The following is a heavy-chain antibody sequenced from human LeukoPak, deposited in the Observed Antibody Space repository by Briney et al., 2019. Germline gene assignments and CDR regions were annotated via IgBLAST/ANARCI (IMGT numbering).Heavy chain of an antibody. CDR1: GGSISSYY. CDR2: IYYSGTT. V-gene: IGHV4-59*01. CDR3: GRGGYDAFDI. J-gene: IGHJ3*02. Sequence: SETLSLTCTVSGGSISSYYWSWIRQPAGKGLEWIGYIYYSGTTNYNPSLKSRVTISVDTSKNQFSLKLSSVTAADTAVYYCGRGGYDAFDIWGQGTMVTVSS. D-gene: IGHD3-22*01.